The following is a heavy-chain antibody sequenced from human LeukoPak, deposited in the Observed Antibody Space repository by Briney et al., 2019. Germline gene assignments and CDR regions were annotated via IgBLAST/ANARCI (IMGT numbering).Heavy chain of an antibody. Sequence: GGSLRLSCAASGFTFSNAWMSWVRQAPGKGLEWVGRIKSKTDGGTTDYAAPVKGRFTTSRDDSKNTLYLQMNSLKTEDTAVYYCTTDSGNYGSGSYYPRRGYYGMDVWGKGTTVTVSS. J-gene: IGHJ6*04. D-gene: IGHD3-10*01. CDR2: IKSKTDGGTT. CDR3: TTDSGNYGSGSYYPRRGYYGMDV. V-gene: IGHV3-15*01. CDR1: GFTFSNAW.